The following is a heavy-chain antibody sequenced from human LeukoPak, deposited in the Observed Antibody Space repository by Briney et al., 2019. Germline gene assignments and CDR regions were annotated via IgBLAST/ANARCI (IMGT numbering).Heavy chain of an antibody. CDR3: ARAREVTGLTP. CDR1: GYSFSGNY. Sequence: ASVTVSCKASGYSFSGNYIHWVRQAPGQGLEWMAWINPNSGDTNYAQKFQGRVTVTRGTSISTVYMDLSRLRYDDTAIYYCARAREVTGLTPWGQGTLVTVSS. V-gene: IGHV1-2*02. CDR2: INPNSGDT. D-gene: IGHD3-9*01. J-gene: IGHJ5*02.